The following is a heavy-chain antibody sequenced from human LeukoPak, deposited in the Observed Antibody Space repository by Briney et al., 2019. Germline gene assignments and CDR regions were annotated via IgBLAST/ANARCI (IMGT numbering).Heavy chain of an antibody. CDR3: ARPRRDGYNYAFDI. Sequence: SETLSLTCTVSGGSISSYYWSWIRQPPGKGLEWIGYIYYSGSTNYNPSLKGRVTISVDTSKNQFSLKLSSVTAADTAVYYCARPRRDGYNYAFDIWGQGTMVTVSS. J-gene: IGHJ3*02. V-gene: IGHV4-59*12. D-gene: IGHD5-24*01. CDR1: GGSISSYY. CDR2: IYYSGST.